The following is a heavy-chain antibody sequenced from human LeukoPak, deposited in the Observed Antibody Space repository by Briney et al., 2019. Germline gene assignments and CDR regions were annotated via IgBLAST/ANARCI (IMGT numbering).Heavy chain of an antibody. J-gene: IGHJ6*03. CDR3: AKDTVKVTTIRRVPHYMDV. Sequence: GGSLRLSCAASGFTFISYGMHWVRQAPGKGLEWVTFIRYDGSNKYYADSVKGRFIISRDNSKNTLYLQMNSLRAEDTAVYYCAKDTVKVTTIRRVPHYMDVWGKGTTATISS. CDR2: IRYDGSNK. CDR1: GFTFISYG. V-gene: IGHV3-30*02. D-gene: IGHD5-12*01.